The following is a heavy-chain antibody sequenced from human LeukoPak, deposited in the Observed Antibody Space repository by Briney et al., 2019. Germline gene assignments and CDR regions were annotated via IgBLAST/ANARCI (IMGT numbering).Heavy chain of an antibody. Sequence: GGSLRLSCAASGFTFSSYAMSWVRQAPGKGLEWVSAISGSGGSTYYADPVKGRFTISRDNSKNTLYLQMNSLRAEDTAVYYCAKGGYCSSTSCYYYYYGMDVWGQGTTVTVSS. J-gene: IGHJ6*02. D-gene: IGHD2-2*03. V-gene: IGHV3-23*01. CDR3: AKGGYCSSTSCYYYYYGMDV. CDR1: GFTFSSYA. CDR2: ISGSGGST.